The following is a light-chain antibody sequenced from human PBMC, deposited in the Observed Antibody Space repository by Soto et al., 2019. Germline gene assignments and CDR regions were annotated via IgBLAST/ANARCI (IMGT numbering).Light chain of an antibody. V-gene: IGKV3-11*01. CDR1: QSVSSD. J-gene: IGKJ2*01. CDR3: QQSYSTGT. CDR2: DAS. Sequence: EIVLTQSPATLSLSPGERATFSCRASQSVSSDLVWYQHKPGQAPRLLIYDASNRATGIPARFSGSGSGTDFTLTISSLEPEDFATYYCQQSYSTGTFAQGTKVDIK.